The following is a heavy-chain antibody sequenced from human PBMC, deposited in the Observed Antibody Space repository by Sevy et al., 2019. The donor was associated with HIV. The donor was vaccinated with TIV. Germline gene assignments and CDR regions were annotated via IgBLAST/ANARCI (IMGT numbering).Heavy chain of an antibody. CDR3: AREGETSGHAGAFDI. J-gene: IGHJ3*02. CDR1: GFTFSSYA. Sequence: GGSLRLSCAASGFTFSSYAMSWVRQAPGKGLEWVSAISGSGGSTYYADSVKGLFTISRDNSKNTLYLQLNSLRAEDTAVYYCAREGETSGHAGAFDIWGQGTMVTVSS. CDR2: ISGSGGST. V-gene: IGHV3-23*01. D-gene: IGHD1-26*01.